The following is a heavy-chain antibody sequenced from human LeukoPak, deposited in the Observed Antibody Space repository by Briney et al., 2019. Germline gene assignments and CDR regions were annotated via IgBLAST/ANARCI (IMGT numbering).Heavy chain of an antibody. Sequence: PGGSLRLSCAASGFTFSSYAMHWVRQAPGKGLEWVAVISYDGSNKYYADSVKGRFTISRDNSKNTLYLQMNSLRAEDTAVYYCARDLPLKNIVVVPAAGGLDYWGQGTLVTVSS. J-gene: IGHJ4*02. V-gene: IGHV3-30-3*01. CDR3: ARDLPLKNIVVVPAAGGLDY. CDR1: GFTFSSYA. D-gene: IGHD2-2*01. CDR2: ISYDGSNK.